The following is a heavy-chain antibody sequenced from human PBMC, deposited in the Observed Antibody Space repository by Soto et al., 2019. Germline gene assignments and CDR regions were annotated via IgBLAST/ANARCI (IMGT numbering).Heavy chain of an antibody. D-gene: IGHD6-13*01. CDR1: GFTFSSYG. J-gene: IGHJ4*02. V-gene: IGHV3-30*18. Sequence: QVQLVESGGGVVQPGRSLRLSCAASGFTFSSYGMHWVRQAPGKGLEWVAVISYDGSNKYYADSVKGRFTISRDNSKNTLYLQMNSLRAEDTAMYYCAKDVIAAAGTGSDYWGQGTLVTVSS. CDR2: ISYDGSNK. CDR3: AKDVIAAAGTGSDY.